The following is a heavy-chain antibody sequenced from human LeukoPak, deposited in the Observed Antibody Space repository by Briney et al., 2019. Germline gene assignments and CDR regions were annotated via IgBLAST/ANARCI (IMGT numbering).Heavy chain of an antibody. J-gene: IGHJ4*02. D-gene: IGHD6-13*01. CDR1: GGTFSSYA. Sequence: SVKVSCKASGGTFSSYAISWVRQAPGQGLEWMGGIIPIFGTANYAQKFQGRVTITADESMSTAYMELSSLRSEDTAVYYCARGEDSSSLVGPWGQGTLVTVSS. V-gene: IGHV1-69*13. CDR3: ARGEDSSSLVGP. CDR2: IIPIFGTA.